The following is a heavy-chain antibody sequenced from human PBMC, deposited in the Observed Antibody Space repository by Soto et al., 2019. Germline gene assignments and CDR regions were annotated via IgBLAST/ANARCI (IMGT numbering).Heavy chain of an antibody. CDR1: GFPFSSYE. D-gene: IGHD2-2*01. V-gene: IGHV3-48*03. Sequence: WGSLRLSCAASGFPFSSYEMNWVRPAPGKGLEWVSYISSSGSTIYYAASVKGRFTISRDNAKNSLYLQMNSLGAEDTAVYYCARDYCSSTSCRGGFDYWGQGTLVTVSS. CDR2: ISSSGSTI. CDR3: ARDYCSSTSCRGGFDY. J-gene: IGHJ4*02.